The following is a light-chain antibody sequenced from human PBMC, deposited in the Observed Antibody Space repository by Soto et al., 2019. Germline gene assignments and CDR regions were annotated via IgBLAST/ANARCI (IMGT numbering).Light chain of an antibody. CDR1: SSDVGGYNY. J-gene: IGLJ2*01. CDR2: DVT. Sequence: QSVLTQPRSVSGSPGQSVTISCTGTSSDVGGYNYVSWYQQLPGKAPKLMIYDVTKRPSGVSNRFSGSKSGNTASLTISGLQAEDEADYYCSSYTSSSTLVFGGGTKLTVL. V-gene: IGLV2-14*03. CDR3: SSYTSSSTLV.